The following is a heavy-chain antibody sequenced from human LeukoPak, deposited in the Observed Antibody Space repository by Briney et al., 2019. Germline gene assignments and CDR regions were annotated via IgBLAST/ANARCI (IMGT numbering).Heavy chain of an antibody. J-gene: IGHJ3*02. D-gene: IGHD6-6*01. Sequence: ASVKVSCKASGGTFSSYAISWVRQAPGQGLEWMGEIIPIFGTANYAQKFQGRVTITADESTSTAYMELSSLRSEDTAAYYCARDYSSSNYDIWGQGTMVTVSS. CDR2: IIPIFGTA. CDR3: ARDYSSSNYDI. CDR1: GGTFSSYA. V-gene: IGHV1-69*01.